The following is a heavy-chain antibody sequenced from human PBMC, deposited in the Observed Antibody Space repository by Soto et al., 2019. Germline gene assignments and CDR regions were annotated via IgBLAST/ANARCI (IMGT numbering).Heavy chain of an antibody. CDR1: GFTLSSYW. Sequence: EVQLVESGGGLVQPGGSLRLSCATSGFTLSSYWMSGVRQAPGKGLEWVVNIKRDGSEKYYVDSVQGRFTISRDNAKNSLYLQMSSLRAEDTALYYSARECSGGICYGYYFDYWGQGTLVTVSS. J-gene: IGHJ4*02. V-gene: IGHV3-7*01. D-gene: IGHD2-15*01. CDR3: ARECSGGICYGYYFDY. CDR2: IKRDGSEK.